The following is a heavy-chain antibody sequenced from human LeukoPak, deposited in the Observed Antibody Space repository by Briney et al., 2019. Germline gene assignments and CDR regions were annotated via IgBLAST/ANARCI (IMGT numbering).Heavy chain of an antibody. CDR1: AGSISSYY. V-gene: IGHV4-59*01. D-gene: IGHD6-6*01. Sequence: SPTLSLACTVAAGSISSYYWSWVRQPPGEGLGWHGYIYYSGNTNYNPSLKSRVTISVDTYKNQFFLKLMSVTAADTAVYYCAREGSSSDTHFDYWGQGTLVTVSS. CDR3: AREGSSSDTHFDY. J-gene: IGHJ4*02. CDR2: IYYSGNT.